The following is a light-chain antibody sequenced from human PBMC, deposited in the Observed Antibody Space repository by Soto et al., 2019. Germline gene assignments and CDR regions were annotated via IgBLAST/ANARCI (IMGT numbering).Light chain of an antibody. CDR3: SSYTSSSTLLYV. V-gene: IGLV2-14*01. CDR1: SSDVGGYNY. Sequence: QSALTQPASVSGSPGQSITIXCTGTSSDVGGYNYVSWYQQHPGKAPKLMIYDVSNRPSGVSNRFSGSKSGNTASLTISGLQAEDEADYYCSSYTSSSTLLYVFGTGTKLTFL. J-gene: IGLJ1*01. CDR2: DVS.